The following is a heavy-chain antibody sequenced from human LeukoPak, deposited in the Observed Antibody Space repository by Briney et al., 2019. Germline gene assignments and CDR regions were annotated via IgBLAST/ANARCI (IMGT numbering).Heavy chain of an antibody. CDR1: GFIFGDFG. J-gene: IGHJ4*02. D-gene: IGHD3-3*01. Sequence: PGGSLRLSCAASGFIFGDFGMNWVRQTPGKGLEWVAIISYDENNKHFVDSVKGRFTISRDNTQNTVYMQMKSVRPESTGVCYCVKGHVPFVVTIMYLLNWGERTLVTVSP. CDR2: ISYDENNK. CDR3: VKGHVPFVVTIMYLLN. V-gene: IGHV3-30*18.